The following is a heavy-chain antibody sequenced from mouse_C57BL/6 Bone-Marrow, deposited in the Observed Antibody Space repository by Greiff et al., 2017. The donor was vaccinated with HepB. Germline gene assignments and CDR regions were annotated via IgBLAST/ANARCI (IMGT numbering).Heavy chain of an antibody. CDR2: IHPNSGST. CDR3: ARKPVLLSYYFDY. V-gene: IGHV1-64*01. D-gene: IGHD2-1*01. Sequence: QVQLQQPGAELVKPGASVKLSCKASGYTFTSYWMHWVKQRPGQGLEWIGMIHPNSGSTNYNEKFKSKATLTVDKSSSTAYMQLSSLTSDDSAVYYCARKPVLLSYYFDYWGQGTTLTVSS. J-gene: IGHJ2*01. CDR1: GYTFTSYW.